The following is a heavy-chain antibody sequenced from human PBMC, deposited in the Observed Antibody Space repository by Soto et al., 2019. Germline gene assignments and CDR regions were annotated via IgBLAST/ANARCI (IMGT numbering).Heavy chain of an antibody. CDR1: GFTFSSYG. CDR3: ARGSHLTAMAHYYYYGMDV. V-gene: IGHV3-33*01. CDR2: IWYDGSNK. Sequence: GGSLRLSCAASGFTFSSYGMHWVRQAPGKGLEWVAVIWYDGSNKYYADSVKGRFTISRDNSKNTLYLQTNSLRAEDTAVYYCARGSHLTAMAHYYYYGMDVWGQGTTVTVSS. D-gene: IGHD5-18*01. J-gene: IGHJ6*02.